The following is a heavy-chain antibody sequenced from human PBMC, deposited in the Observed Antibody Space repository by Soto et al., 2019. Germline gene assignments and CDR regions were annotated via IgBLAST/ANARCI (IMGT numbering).Heavy chain of an antibody. CDR3: TKDTFCAWDS. J-gene: IGHJ4*02. CDR1: EITLNVYW. CDR2: INPESTTL. Sequence: GGSLRLSCTASEITLNVYWMHWIRQAPGKGLVWVSRINPESTTLTYADSGTCRFTISRDSAKNTLYLQRNGLSAEDTAIYYCTKDTFCAWDSWGQGTLVTVSS. V-gene: IGHV3-74*01.